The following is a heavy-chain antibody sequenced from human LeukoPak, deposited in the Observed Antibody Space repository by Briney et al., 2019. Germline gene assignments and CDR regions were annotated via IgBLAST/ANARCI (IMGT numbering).Heavy chain of an antibody. CDR1: GGTFSSYA. D-gene: IGHD3-10*01. CDR2: IIPIFGTA. CDR3: ARGSGGSGSYPYEYFQH. Sequence: SVTVSCKASGGTFSSYAISWVRQAPGQGLEWMGGIIPIFGTANYAQKFQGRVTITADESTSTAYMELSSLRSEDTAVYYCARGSGGSGSYPYEYFQHWGQGTLVTVSS. V-gene: IGHV1-69*13. J-gene: IGHJ1*01.